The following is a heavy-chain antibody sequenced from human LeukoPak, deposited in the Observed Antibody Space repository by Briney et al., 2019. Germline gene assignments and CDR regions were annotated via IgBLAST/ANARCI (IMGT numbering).Heavy chain of an antibody. D-gene: IGHD3-3*01. CDR3: ARKYYDFWSGYQNFDY. Sequence: SSETLSLTCTVSGDSISSGSYFWSWIRQPAGKGLEWIGCVDTSGSTSYNPSLKSRLTISVDTSKNQFSLKLSSVTAADTAVYYCARKYYDFWSGYQNFDYWGQGTLVTVSS. CDR1: GDSISSGSYF. V-gene: IGHV4-61*02. CDR2: VDTSGST. J-gene: IGHJ4*02.